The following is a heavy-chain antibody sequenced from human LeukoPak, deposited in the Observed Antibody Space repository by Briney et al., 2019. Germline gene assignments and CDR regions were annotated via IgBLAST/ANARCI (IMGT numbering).Heavy chain of an antibody. CDR3: AKMDQTGDLEY. V-gene: IGHV3-23*01. J-gene: IGHJ4*02. CDR1: GFPLNTYG. Sequence: GGSLRLSCAAPGFPLNTYGMSRGRPAPGKGLEWVSAISGRVGSTYYTDSVKGRFTISRDNAKNTVYLQMNSLRAEDTAVYYCAKMDQTGDLEYWGQGTLVTVSS. CDR2: ISGRVGST. D-gene: IGHD7-27*01.